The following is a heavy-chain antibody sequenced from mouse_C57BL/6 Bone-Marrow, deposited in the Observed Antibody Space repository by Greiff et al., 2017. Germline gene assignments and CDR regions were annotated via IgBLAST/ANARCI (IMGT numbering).Heavy chain of an antibody. J-gene: IGHJ2*01. Sequence: EVMLVESGGGLVKPGGSLKLSCAASGFTFSSYAMSWVRQTPEKRLEWVATISDGGSYTYYPDNVKGRFTISRDNAKNNLYLQMSHLKSEDTAMYYCARGEGYDYWGQGTTLTVSS. V-gene: IGHV5-4*03. CDR2: ISDGGSYT. CDR1: GFTFSSYA. CDR3: ARGEGYDY.